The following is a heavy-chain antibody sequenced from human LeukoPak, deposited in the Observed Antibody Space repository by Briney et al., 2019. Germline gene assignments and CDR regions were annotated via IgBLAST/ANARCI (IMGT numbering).Heavy chain of an antibody. CDR3: ARAPIYYGSGSYKKGVAFDI. CDR2: INHSGST. V-gene: IGHV4-34*01. Sequence: SETLSLTCAVYGGPFSGYYWSWIRQPPGKGLEWIGEINHSGSTNYNPSLKSRVTISVDTSKNQFSLKLSSVTAADTAVYYCARAPIYYGSGSYKKGVAFDIWGQGTMVTVSS. CDR1: GGPFSGYY. D-gene: IGHD3-10*01. J-gene: IGHJ3*02.